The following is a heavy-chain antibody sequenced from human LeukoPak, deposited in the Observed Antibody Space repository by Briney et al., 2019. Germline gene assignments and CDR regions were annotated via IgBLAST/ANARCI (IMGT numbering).Heavy chain of an antibody. CDR3: ARELWYYDILTGYYTQTGIDP. D-gene: IGHD3-9*01. V-gene: IGHV4-61*02. Sequence: TLSLTCTVSGGSISSGSYYWSWIRQPAGKGLEWIGRIYTSGSTNYNPSLKSRVTISVDTSKNQFSLKLSSVTAADTAVYYCARELWYYDILTGYYTQTGIDPWGQGTLVTVSS. J-gene: IGHJ5*02. CDR2: IYTSGST. CDR1: GGSISSGSYY.